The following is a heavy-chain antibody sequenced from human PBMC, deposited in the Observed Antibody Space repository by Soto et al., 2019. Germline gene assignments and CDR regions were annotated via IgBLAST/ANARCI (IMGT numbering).Heavy chain of an antibody. Sequence: SGPTLVNPAQTLTLTCTFSGFSLSTGGMGVGWIRQPPGKALEWLALIYWDGDRRYRPSLMSRLTIAKDTSKNQVVLTMTNMDPVDTATYYCVHSRCGGDCLQSYSSHYYYGMDIWGQGTTVTVSS. D-gene: IGHD2-21*02. J-gene: IGHJ6*02. V-gene: IGHV2-5*02. CDR3: VHSRCGGDCLQSYSSHYYYGMDI. CDR2: IYWDGDR. CDR1: GFSLSTGGMG.